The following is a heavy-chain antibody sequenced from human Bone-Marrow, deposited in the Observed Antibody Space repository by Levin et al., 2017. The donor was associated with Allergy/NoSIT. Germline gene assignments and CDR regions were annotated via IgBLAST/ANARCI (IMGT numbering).Heavy chain of an antibody. CDR2: ISYDGSTE. V-gene: IGHV3-30*04. Sequence: SLKISCAASGFTFNRFILYWVRQSPGKGLEWVALISYDGSTEYHAESVKGRFTISRDNFNNTLFLQMNSLRSEDTAVYYCARGIWFGEFPYYYYYGMDVWGQGTTVTVSS. CDR1: GFTFNRFI. J-gene: IGHJ6*02. CDR3: ARGIWFGEFPYYYYYGMDV. D-gene: IGHD3-10*01.